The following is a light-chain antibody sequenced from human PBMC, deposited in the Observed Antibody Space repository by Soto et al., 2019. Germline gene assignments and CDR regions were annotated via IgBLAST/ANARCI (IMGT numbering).Light chain of an antibody. Sequence: SEETQPTSASGSPAQSVTISCSGTKHDIGVYDFVSWYQHHPGKAPRLIIYEVVQRPSGVPDRFSGSKSGNTASLTVSGLQAADEADYFCKSYAGSNNYVLGSGTKVTV. CDR3: KSYAGSNNYV. J-gene: IGLJ1*01. V-gene: IGLV2-8*01. CDR1: KHDIGVYDF. CDR2: EVV.